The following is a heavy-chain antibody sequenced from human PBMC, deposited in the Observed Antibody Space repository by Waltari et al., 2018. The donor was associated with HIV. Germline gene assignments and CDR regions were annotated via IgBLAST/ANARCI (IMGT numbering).Heavy chain of an antibody. V-gene: IGHV3-33*01. CDR3: ARGGYYYDISGYYHY. CDR2: IWYDGENK. CDR1: GFTFSNFA. D-gene: IGHD3-22*01. J-gene: IGHJ4*02. Sequence: AASGFTFSNFAMHWVRQAPGKGLEWVAVIWYDGENKYYADSVKGRFTISRDNSKNTLYLQMNSLRVEDTAVYYCARGGYYYDISGYYHYWGQGTLVTVSS.